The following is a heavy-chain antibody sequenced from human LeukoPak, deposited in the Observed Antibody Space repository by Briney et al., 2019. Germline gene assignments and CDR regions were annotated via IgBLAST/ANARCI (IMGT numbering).Heavy chain of an antibody. CDR2: IYHSGST. V-gene: IGHV4-61*01. CDR1: GGSISSGSYY. D-gene: IGHD5-12*01. CDR3: ARDGYSGSDAL. J-gene: IGHJ4*02. Sequence: SETLSLTCTVSGGSISSGSYYWSWIRQPPGKGLEWIGYIYHSGSTKYNPSFKSRVTISVDTSQNQFSLKLSSVTAADTAVYYCARDGYSGSDALWGQGTLVTVSS.